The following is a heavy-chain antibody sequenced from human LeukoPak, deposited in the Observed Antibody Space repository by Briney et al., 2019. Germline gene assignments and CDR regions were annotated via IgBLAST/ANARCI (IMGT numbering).Heavy chain of an antibody. V-gene: IGHV4-61*02. CDR2: IYTSGST. D-gene: IGHD4-17*01. CDR1: GGSITSGNYY. CDR3: ARGYDYGDYWFDP. Sequence: SETLSLTCTVSGGSITSGNYYWTWIRQPAGKGLEWIGRIYTSGSTNYNPSLKSRVTISMDTSKNQFSLNLSSVTAADTAVYYCARGYDYGDYWFDPWGQGTLVTVSS. J-gene: IGHJ5*02.